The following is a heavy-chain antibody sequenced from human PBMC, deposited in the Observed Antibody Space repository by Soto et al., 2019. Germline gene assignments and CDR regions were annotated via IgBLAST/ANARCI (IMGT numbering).Heavy chain of an antibody. CDR2: ISASSSHK. Sequence: VQLVESGGRLVKPGESLRLSCVASGFDFSYYTMNWVRQAPGKGLEWVSAISASSSHKYSADSVRGRFTFSRDNANNSLYLQINNLRVEDTAVYYCARLRSDAFDIWGQGTLVTVSS. D-gene: IGHD4-17*01. J-gene: IGHJ3*02. CDR3: ARLRSDAFDI. V-gene: IGHV3-21*02. CDR1: GFDFSYYT.